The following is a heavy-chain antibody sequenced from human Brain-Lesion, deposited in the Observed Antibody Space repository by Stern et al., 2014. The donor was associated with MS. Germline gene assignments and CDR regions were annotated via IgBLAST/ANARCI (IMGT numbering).Heavy chain of an antibody. J-gene: IGHJ5*02. Sequence: VQLVESGGGVVQPGRPLRLSCVASGFTFGSCAMHWVRQAPGKGLEWVAGVSYDGSNKDYADSVTGRFTISRDNSHNTLYMQLSSLRPEDTAVYSCAKDRQYLTYFFDHWGQGSLVAVSS. CDR3: AKDRQYLTYFFDH. CDR1: GFTFGSCA. D-gene: IGHD2/OR15-2a*01. CDR2: VSYDGSNK. V-gene: IGHV3-30*18.